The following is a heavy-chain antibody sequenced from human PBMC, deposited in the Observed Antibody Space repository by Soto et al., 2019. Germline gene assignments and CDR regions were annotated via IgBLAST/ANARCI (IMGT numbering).Heavy chain of an antibody. CDR1: GGSISSYY. CDR3: ARGRYFDY. V-gene: IGHV4-59*01. Sequence: ASETLSVTWTVSGGSISSYYWSWIRQPPGKGLEWIGYIYYSGSTNYNPSLKSRVTISVDTSKNQFSLKLSSVTAADTAVYYCARGRYFDYWGQGTLVTVSS. CDR2: IYYSGST. J-gene: IGHJ4*02.